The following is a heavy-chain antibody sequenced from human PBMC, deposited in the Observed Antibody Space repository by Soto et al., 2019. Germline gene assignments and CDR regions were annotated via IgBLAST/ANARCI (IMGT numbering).Heavy chain of an antibody. CDR3: ARVYPGNPQGYYYYYGMDV. CDR1: GYTFTSYY. D-gene: IGHD4-4*01. J-gene: IGHJ6*02. V-gene: IGHV1-46*01. CDR2: IKPSGGGT. Sequence: QVQLVQSGAEVKKPGASVKVSCEASGYTFTSYYIHWVRQAPGQGLEWMGIIKPSGGGTSYALKFQGRVTMTRDTSTSTVYMEVSSLRSEDTAVYYCARVYPGNPQGYYYYYGMDVWGQGTTVTVSS.